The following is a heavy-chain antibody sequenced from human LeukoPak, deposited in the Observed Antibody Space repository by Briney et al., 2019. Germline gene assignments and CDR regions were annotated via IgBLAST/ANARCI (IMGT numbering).Heavy chain of an antibody. V-gene: IGHV3-48*04. CDR1: GFTFSNAW. CDR2: ISSSSSTI. Sequence: GGSLRLSCAASGFTFSNAWMSWVRQAPGKGLEWVSYISSSSSTIYYADSVKGRSTISRDNAKNSLYLQMSSLRAEDTAVYYCARDGVAPGLYFDYWGQGTLVTVSS. D-gene: IGHD2-15*01. J-gene: IGHJ4*02. CDR3: ARDGVAPGLYFDY.